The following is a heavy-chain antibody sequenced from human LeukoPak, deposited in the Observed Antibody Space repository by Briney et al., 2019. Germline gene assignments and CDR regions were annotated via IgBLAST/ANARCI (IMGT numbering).Heavy chain of an antibody. D-gene: IGHD4/OR15-4a*01. V-gene: IGHV3-33*01. CDR2: IWYDGSNK. Sequence: GRSLRLSCAASGFTFSSYGMHWDRQAPGKGLEWVAVIWYDGSNKYYADPVKGRFTISRDNSKNTLYLQMNSLRAEDTAIYYCVRPGPEGEWLVLVLWGQGTLFTVSS. CDR3: VRPGPEGEWLVLVL. J-gene: IGHJ4*02. CDR1: GFTFSSYG.